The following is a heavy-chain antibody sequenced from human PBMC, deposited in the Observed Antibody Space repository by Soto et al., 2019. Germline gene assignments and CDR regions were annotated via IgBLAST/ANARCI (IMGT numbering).Heavy chain of an antibody. V-gene: IGHV3-30*03. D-gene: IGHD3-16*01. Sequence: QVQVVESGGDVVQPGRSLRLSCAASGLILSSYSMHWVRQAPGRGPEWVAHSSNDGTTAYYADSVKGRFTVARDNSKNSEYLQMRYVRTEDKVIYYCARGPSHGAFDYWGQGTLVTVSS. CDR3: ARGPSHGAFDY. CDR1: GLILSSYS. J-gene: IGHJ4*02. CDR2: SSNDGTTA.